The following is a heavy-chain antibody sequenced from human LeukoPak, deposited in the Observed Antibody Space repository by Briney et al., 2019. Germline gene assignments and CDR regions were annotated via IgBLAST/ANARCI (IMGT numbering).Heavy chain of an antibody. J-gene: IGHJ3*02. CDR3: ARAGYSYGNAFDI. Sequence: SVKVSCKASGGTFISYAISWVRQAPGQGLEWMGRIIPILGIANYAQKFQGRVTITADKSTSTAYMELRSLRSDDTAVYYCARAGYSYGNAFDIWGQGTMVTVSS. CDR2: IIPILGIA. CDR1: GGTFISYA. V-gene: IGHV1-69*04. D-gene: IGHD5-18*01.